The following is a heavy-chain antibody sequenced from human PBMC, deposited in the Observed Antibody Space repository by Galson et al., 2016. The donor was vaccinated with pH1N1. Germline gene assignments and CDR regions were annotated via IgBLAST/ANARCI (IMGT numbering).Heavy chain of an antibody. CDR2: INTDGSTT. Sequence: SLRLSCAASGFTLSNYWMHWVRQAPGKGLVWVARINTDGSTTTYADSVKGRFTVSRDNAKNTPYLQMNSLRVEDSAVYYCVRAPIGNDGYWGQGTLVTVSS. J-gene: IGHJ4*02. CDR3: VRAPIGNDGY. CDR1: GFTLSNYW. V-gene: IGHV3-74*01. D-gene: IGHD1-1*01.